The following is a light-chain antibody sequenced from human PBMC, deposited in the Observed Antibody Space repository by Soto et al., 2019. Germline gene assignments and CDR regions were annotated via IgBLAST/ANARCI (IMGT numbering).Light chain of an antibody. V-gene: IGKV1-5*03. CDR2: KAS. Sequence: DIQMTQSPSTLSGSVGDRVTITCRASQTISSWLAWYQQKPGKAPKLLIYKASTLKSGVPSRFSGSGSGTEFTLTISSVQADDFATYYCQHCNSYSVAVGQRTKVEL. CDR3: QHCNSYSVA. CDR1: QTISSW. J-gene: IGKJ1*01.